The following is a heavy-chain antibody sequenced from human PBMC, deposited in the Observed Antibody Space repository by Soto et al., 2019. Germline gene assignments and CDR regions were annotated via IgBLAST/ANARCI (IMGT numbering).Heavy chain of an antibody. CDR2: IYHSGAS. CDR1: GDSITSRNW. J-gene: IGHJ4*02. D-gene: IGHD1-1*01. Sequence: SETLALTCAVSGDSITSRNWWSWVRQAPGKGLEWIGEIYHSGASTYNPSLKSRTTMSVDPSNNHFSLKLTSVTAADTAVYFCVRDLGTGTDYWGRGTLVTVSS. V-gene: IGHV4-4*02. CDR3: VRDLGTGTDY.